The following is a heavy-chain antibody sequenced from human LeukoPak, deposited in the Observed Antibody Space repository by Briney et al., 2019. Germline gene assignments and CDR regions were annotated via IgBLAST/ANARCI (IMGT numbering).Heavy chain of an antibody. CDR3: ARAYSGFDY. CDR1: GFTFSSYG. V-gene: IGHV3-30*03. Sequence: GGSLRLSCAASGFTFSSYGMHWVRQAPGKGLEWVAVISYDGSNKYYADSVKGRFTISRDNSKNTLYLQMNSLRAEDTAVYYCARAYSGFDYWGQGTLVTVSS. D-gene: IGHD1-26*01. CDR2: ISYDGSNK. J-gene: IGHJ4*02.